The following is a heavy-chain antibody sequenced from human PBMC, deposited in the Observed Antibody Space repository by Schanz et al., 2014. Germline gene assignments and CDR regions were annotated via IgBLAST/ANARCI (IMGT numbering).Heavy chain of an antibody. J-gene: IGHJ4*02. CDR3: AMVAPAATYLDS. Sequence: QVQLVDSGGGLVKPGGSLRLSCAASGFTFSDYYMTWIRQAPGKGLEWVSDISDSGDSTHYADSVKGRFTISRDNAKISLFLQMNSLSAEDTAVYYCAMVAPAATYLDSWGLGTLVTVSS. D-gene: IGHD2-2*01. CDR2: ISDSGDST. V-gene: IGHV3-11*01. CDR1: GFTFSDYY.